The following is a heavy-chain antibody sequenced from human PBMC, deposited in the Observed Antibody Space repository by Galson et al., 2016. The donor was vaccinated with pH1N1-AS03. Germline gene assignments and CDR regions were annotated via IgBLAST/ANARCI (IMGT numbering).Heavy chain of an antibody. CDR1: GFTFSTFA. J-gene: IGHJ4*02. Sequence: SLRLSCAASGFTFSTFAISWLRQAPGKGLEWVACVSGGGTSTYYADPLLGRFTVSRDNSKNSLYLHMNNVRAEDTAIYYCAPYGSGRPDRAFHYWGLGTLVTVSS. V-gene: IGHV3-23*01. CDR2: VSGGGTST. D-gene: IGHD3-10*01. CDR3: APYGSGRPDRAFHY.